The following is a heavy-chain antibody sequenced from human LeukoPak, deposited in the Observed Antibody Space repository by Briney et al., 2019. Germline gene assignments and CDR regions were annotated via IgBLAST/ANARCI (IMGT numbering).Heavy chain of an antibody. D-gene: IGHD3-3*01. Sequence: GESLKISCKGSGYSFISYWIGWVRQMPGKGLEWMGIIYPGDSDTRYSPSFQGQVTISADKSITTAYLQWNSLKASDTAVYYCARHTSPWASGYYDFWGQGTLVTVSS. V-gene: IGHV5-51*01. J-gene: IGHJ4*02. CDR3: ARHTSPWASGYYDF. CDR1: GYSFISYW. CDR2: IYPGDSDT.